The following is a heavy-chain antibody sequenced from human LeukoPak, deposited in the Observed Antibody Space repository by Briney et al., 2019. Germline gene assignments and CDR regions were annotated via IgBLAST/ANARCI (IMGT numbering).Heavy chain of an antibody. CDR1: GFTFSSYG. Sequence: GGSLRPSCAASGFTFSSYGMHWVRQAPGKGLEWVAVIWYDGSNKYYADSVKGRFTISRDNSKNTLYLQMNSLRAEDTAVYYCARDPFMYCSSTSCSTHYYYGMDVWGQGTTVTVSS. D-gene: IGHD2-2*01. J-gene: IGHJ6*02. V-gene: IGHV3-33*01. CDR3: ARDPFMYCSSTSCSTHYYYGMDV. CDR2: IWYDGSNK.